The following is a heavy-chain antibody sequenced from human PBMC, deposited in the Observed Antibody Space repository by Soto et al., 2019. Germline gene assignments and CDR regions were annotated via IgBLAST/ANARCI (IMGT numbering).Heavy chain of an antibody. J-gene: IGHJ4*02. Sequence: GGSLRLSCAASGFTFSSNAMNWVRQAPGKGLEWVSVITNTGGDTIYADSVKGRFTMSRDNSKNILYLQMNSLRADDTAIYYCARASGESYPGSRVFDSWGRGTRVTVSS. D-gene: IGHD3-10*01. CDR1: GFTFSSNA. CDR2: ITNTGGDT. V-gene: IGHV3-23*01. CDR3: ARASGESYPGSRVFDS.